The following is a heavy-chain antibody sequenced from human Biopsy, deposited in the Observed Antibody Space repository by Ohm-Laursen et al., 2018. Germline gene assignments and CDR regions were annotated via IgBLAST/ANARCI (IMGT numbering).Heavy chain of an antibody. CDR2: LSWNSGSI. CDR3: ARLGELHGLWYFDF. V-gene: IGHV3-9*01. CDR1: GFTFQDHA. J-gene: IGHJ4*02. Sequence: SLRLSCAASGFTFQDHAMHWVRQAPGRGLEWVSGLSWNSGSINYAVSVQGRFTISRDNAKNSLYLQMNSLRVEDTALYFCARLGELHGLWYFDFWGQGALVTVSS. D-gene: IGHD2-21*01.